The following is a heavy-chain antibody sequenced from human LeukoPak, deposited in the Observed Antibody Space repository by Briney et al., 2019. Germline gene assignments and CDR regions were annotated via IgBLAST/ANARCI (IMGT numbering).Heavy chain of an antibody. Sequence: SETLSLTCTVSVGSISSYYWSWIRQPPGKGLEWIGYIYYSGSTNYNPSLKSRVTISVDTSKNQFSLKLSSVTAADTAVYYCARHRPSQRITMIVVGGDIWGQGTMVTVSS. CDR3: ARHRPSQRITMIVVGGDI. CDR1: VGSISSYY. V-gene: IGHV4-59*08. J-gene: IGHJ3*02. D-gene: IGHD3-22*01. CDR2: IYYSGST.